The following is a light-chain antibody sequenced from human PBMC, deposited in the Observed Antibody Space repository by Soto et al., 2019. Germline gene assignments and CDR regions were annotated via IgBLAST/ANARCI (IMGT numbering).Light chain of an antibody. CDR3: QEYKTAPFI. CDR2: AAS. V-gene: IGKV1-27*01. Sequence: DIQMTQSPSSLSAFVGDRVTITCRASQGISNYLAWYQQKPERVPTLLIYAASTLRSGVPSRFSGSGYGTDFTLTISSLQPEDVASYYCQEYKTAPFIFAPGTKVDIK. CDR1: QGISNY. J-gene: IGKJ3*01.